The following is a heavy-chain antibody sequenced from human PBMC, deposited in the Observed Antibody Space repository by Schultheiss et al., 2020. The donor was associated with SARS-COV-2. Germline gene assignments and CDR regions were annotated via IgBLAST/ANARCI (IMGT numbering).Heavy chain of an antibody. J-gene: IGHJ2*01. Sequence: SETLSLTCTLSGGAISSFYWNWLRQSPGEGLEWIGSVYFTGVTTYNPSLKSRVTISVDTSKNQISLKLSSVTAADTAVYYCARIYGSYRWYFDLWGRGTLVTVSS. CDR1: GGAISSFY. CDR2: VYFTGVT. CDR3: ARIYGSYRWYFDL. D-gene: IGHD1-26*01. V-gene: IGHV4-59*01.